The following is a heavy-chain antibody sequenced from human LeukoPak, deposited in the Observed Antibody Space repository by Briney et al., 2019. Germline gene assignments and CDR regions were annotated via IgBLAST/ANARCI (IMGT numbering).Heavy chain of an antibody. V-gene: IGHV4-38-2*02. CDR2: IYHSGST. D-gene: IGHD2-21*02. J-gene: IGHJ5*02. CDR3: ARGGRPLLGNWFDP. Sequence: PSETLSLTCTVSGYSISSGYYWGWIRQPPGKGLEWIGSIYHSGSTYYNPSLKSRLTISVHTSKNQFSMKLSSVTAADTAVYYCARGGRPLLGNWFDPWGRGTLVTVSP. CDR1: GYSISSGYY.